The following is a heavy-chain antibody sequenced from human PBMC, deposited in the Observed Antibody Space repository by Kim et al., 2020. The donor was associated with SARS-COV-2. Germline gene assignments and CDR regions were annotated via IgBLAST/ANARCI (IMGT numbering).Heavy chain of an antibody. CDR2: INHSGST. CDR3: ARGARSYLGYCSSTSCPKSIWFDP. D-gene: IGHD2-2*01. CDR1: GGSFSGYY. V-gene: IGHV4-34*01. J-gene: IGHJ5*02. Sequence: SETLSLTCAVYGGSFSGYYWSWIRQPPGKGLEWIGEINHSGSTNYNPSLKSRVTISVDTSKNQFSLKLSSVTAADTAVYYCARGARSYLGYCSSTSCPKSIWFDPWGQGTLVTVSS.